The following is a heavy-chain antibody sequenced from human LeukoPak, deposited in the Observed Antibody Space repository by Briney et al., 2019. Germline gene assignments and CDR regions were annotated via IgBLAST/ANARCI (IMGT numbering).Heavy chain of an antibody. CDR3: ARGGYDILTGYYTDFDY. D-gene: IGHD3-9*01. Sequence: GGSLRLSCAASGFTFSEYWMSWVRQAPGKGLEWVANINPVGSETYYVDSVKGRFTISRDNAKNSLYLQMNSLRAEDTALYYCARGGYDILTGYYTDFDYWGQGTLVTVSS. CDR1: GFTFSEYW. J-gene: IGHJ4*02. CDR2: INPVGSET. V-gene: IGHV3-7*03.